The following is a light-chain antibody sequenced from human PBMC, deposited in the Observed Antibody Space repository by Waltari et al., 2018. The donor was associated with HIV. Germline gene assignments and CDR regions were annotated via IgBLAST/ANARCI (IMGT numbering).Light chain of an antibody. CDR2: KAS. V-gene: IGKV1-5*03. CDR1: QNIGDW. J-gene: IGKJ1*01. CDR3: QYYDKFWT. Sequence: DARMPQSPSTPSPSVRDRLIITSRANQNIGDWVAWYQQKPGQVPELLIYKASNLRSGVPWRFRGSGSGAEFTLAISNLQTEDVGTYFGQYYDKFWTFGQGTRV.